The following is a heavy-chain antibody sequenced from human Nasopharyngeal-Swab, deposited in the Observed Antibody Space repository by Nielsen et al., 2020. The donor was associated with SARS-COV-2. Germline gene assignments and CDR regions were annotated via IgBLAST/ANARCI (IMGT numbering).Heavy chain of an antibody. J-gene: IGHJ6*02. V-gene: IGHV6-1*01. CDR2: TYYRSKWYN. Sequence: WIAQDPSRGPEWLGRTYYRSKWYNDYAVSVKSRITINPDTSKNQFSLQLNSVTPEDTAVYYCARDGIAAAGYYYYYYGMDVWGQGTTVTVSS. CDR3: ARDGIAAAGYYYYYYGMDV. D-gene: IGHD6-13*01.